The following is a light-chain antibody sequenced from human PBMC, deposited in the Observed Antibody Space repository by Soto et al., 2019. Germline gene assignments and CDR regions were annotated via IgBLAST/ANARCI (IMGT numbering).Light chain of an antibody. CDR2: GAS. J-gene: IGKJ1*01. CDR3: QQYGSSPWT. V-gene: IGKV3-20*01. CDR1: QSVTSSY. Sequence: EVVLTQSPGTLSLSPGERATLSCRASQSVTSSYLAWYQQKPGQALRLLIYGASSRATGIPDRFSGSGSGADFTLTINRLEPEDFAVYYCQQYGSSPWTFGQGTKVEIK.